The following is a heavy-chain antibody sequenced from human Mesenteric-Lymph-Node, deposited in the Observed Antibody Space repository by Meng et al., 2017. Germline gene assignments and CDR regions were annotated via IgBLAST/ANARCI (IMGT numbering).Heavy chain of an antibody. D-gene: IGHD2-2*01. CDR2: ISSSSSYI. CDR1: GFTFSSYS. J-gene: IGHJ6*02. CDR3: ARDLGSWYSITSCYDVYYYYYGMDV. Sequence: GESLKISCAASGFTFSSYSMNWVRQASGKGLEWVSSISSSSSYIYYADSVKGRFTISRDNAKNSLYLQMNSLRAEDTAVYYCARDLGSWYSITSCYDVYYYYYGMDVWGQGTTVTVSS. V-gene: IGHV3-21*01.